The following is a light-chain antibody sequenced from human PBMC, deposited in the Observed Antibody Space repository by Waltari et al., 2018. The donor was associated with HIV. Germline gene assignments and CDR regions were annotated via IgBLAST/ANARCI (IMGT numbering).Light chain of an antibody. Sequence: NFMLTQPHSVSESPGKTVTISCTRSSGSIPSTYVQWYQQRPGSSPTTVIYEDNQRPSGVPDRFSGSIDSSSNSASLTISGLKTEDEADYYCQSSDSSNWVFGGGTKLTVL. J-gene: IGLJ3*02. CDR1: SGSIPSTY. V-gene: IGLV6-57*01. CDR3: QSSDSSNWV. CDR2: EDN.